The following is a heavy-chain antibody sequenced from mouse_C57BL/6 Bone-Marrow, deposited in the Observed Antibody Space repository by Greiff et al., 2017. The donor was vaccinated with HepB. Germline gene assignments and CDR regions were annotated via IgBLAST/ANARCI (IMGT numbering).Heavy chain of an antibody. Sequence: QVQLQQPGAELVRPGTSVKLSCKASGYTFTSYWMHWVKQRPGQGLEWIGVIDPSDSYTNYNQKFKGKATLTVDTSSSTAYMQLSGLTSEDSAVYDCASKEDYDGSSYWYFDVGGTGTAVTVSA. V-gene: IGHV1-59*01. CDR1: GYTFTSYW. D-gene: IGHD1-1*01. CDR3: ASKEDYDGSSYWYFDV. CDR2: IDPSDSYT. J-gene: IGHJ1*03.